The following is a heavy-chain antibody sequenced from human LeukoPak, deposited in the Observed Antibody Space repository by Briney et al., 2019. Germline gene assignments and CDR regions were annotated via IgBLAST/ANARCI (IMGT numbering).Heavy chain of an antibody. V-gene: IGHV3-30*14. D-gene: IGHD1-26*01. CDR3: ARDSLRHNSGSYPGDY. CDR1: GFTFSSYA. Sequence: GGSLRLSCAASGFTFSSYAMHWVRQAPGKGLEWVAVISYDGSNKYYADSVKGRFTISRDNSKNTLYLQMNSLRAEDTAVYYCARDSLRHNSGSYPGDYWGQGTLVTVSS. J-gene: IGHJ4*02. CDR2: ISYDGSNK.